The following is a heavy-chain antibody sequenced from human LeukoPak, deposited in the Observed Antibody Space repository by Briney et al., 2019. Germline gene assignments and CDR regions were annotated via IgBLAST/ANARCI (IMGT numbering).Heavy chain of an antibody. V-gene: IGHV1-69*05. J-gene: IGHJ4*02. CDR2: ITPIFGTA. Sequence: VKVSCQASGGPFSSYAISWVRPAPGQGLEWMGGITPIFGTANYAQKFQGRVTITTDESTSTAYMELSSLRSEDTAVYYCARGPQWLALYYFDYWGQGTLVTVSS. CDR1: GGPFSSYA. CDR3: ARGPQWLALYYFDY. D-gene: IGHD6-19*01.